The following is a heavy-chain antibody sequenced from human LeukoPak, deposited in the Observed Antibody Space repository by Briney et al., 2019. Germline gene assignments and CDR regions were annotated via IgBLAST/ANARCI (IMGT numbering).Heavy chain of an antibody. CDR3: ARPLPTGYSGYEAPDY. J-gene: IGHJ4*02. CDR2: ISYDGSNK. D-gene: IGHD5-12*01. CDR1: GFTFSSYA. Sequence: PGGSLRLSCAASGFTFSSYAMHWVRQAPRKGLEWVAVISYDGSNKYYADSVKGRFTISRDNSKNTLYLQMNSLRAEDTAVYYCARPLPTGYSGYEAPDYWGQGTLVTVSS. V-gene: IGHV3-30*04.